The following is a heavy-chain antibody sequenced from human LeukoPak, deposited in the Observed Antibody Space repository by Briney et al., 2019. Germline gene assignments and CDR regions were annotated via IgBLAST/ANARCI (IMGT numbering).Heavy chain of an antibody. J-gene: IGHJ4*02. Sequence: PGGSLRLSCAASGFTFTNYWMTCVRQSPGKGLEWVAYIKQDGSDKYYVDSVEGRFTISRDNAKNSLYLQMNNLRAEDTAVYYCASSFLAGPLDYWGQGTLVTVSS. CDR2: IKQDGSDK. V-gene: IGHV3-7*02. CDR1: GFTFTNYW. D-gene: IGHD6-19*01. CDR3: ASSFLAGPLDY.